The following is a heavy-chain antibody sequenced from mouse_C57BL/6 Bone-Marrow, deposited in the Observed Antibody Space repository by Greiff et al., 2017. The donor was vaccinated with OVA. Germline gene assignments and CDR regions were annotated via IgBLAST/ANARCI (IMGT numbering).Heavy chain of an antibody. J-gene: IGHJ1*03. V-gene: IGHV1-69*01. CDR2: IDPSDSYT. Sequence: QVQLQQPGAELVMPGASVKLSCKASGYTFTSYWMHWVKQRPGQGLEWIGEIDPSDSYTNYNQKFKGKSTLTVDKSSSTAYMQLSSLTSEDSAVYYCAREFDYYGSSLYFDVWGTGTTVTVSS. CDR1: GYTFTSYW. D-gene: IGHD1-1*01. CDR3: AREFDYYGSSLYFDV.